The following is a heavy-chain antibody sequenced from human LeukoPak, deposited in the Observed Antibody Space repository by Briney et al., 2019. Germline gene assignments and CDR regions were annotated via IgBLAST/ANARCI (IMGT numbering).Heavy chain of an antibody. CDR2: IYTSGST. V-gene: IGHV4-4*07. D-gene: IGHD6-19*01. CDR3: ARDVNAVAVAGMYYYYYMDV. CDR1: GGSISSYY. J-gene: IGHJ6*03. Sequence: PETLSLTCTVSGGSISSYYWSWIRQPAGKGLEWVGRIYTSGSTNYNPSLKSRVTMSVDTSKNQFSLKLSSVTAADTAVYYCARDVNAVAVAGMYYYYYMDVWGKGTTVTVSS.